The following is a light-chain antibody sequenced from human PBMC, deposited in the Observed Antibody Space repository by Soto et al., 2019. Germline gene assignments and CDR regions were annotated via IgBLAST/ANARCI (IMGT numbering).Light chain of an antibody. J-gene: IGKJ1*01. Sequence: IQMTQSHTTLSASVGDRVTITCRASQSINYWLAWYQQKPGKAPKVLIYDASSLESGVPSRFSGSGSGTEFTLTIISLQPDDLATYYCQQYSSYWTFGQGTKVDIK. CDR2: DAS. CDR1: QSINYW. V-gene: IGKV1-5*01. CDR3: QQYSSYWT.